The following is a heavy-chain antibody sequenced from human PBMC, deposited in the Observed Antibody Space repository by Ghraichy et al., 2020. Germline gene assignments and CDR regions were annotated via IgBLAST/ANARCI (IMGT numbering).Heavy chain of an antibody. CDR1: GFTFSGSA. D-gene: IGHD2-15*01. V-gene: IGHV3-73*01. J-gene: IGHJ5*02. CDR3: LQVRVVPPGRS. CDR2: IRSKANSYAT. Sequence: GGSLRLSCAASGFTFSGSAMHWVRQASGKGLEWVGRIRSKANSYATAYAASVKGRFTISRDDSKNTAYLQMNSLKTEDTAVYYCLQVRVVPPGRSWGQGTLVTVSS.